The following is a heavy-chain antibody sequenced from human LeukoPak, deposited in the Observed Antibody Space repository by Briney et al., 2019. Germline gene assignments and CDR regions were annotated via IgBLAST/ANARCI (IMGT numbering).Heavy chain of an antibody. Sequence: PGGSLRLSCAASGFTFSSYWMHWVRQAPGKGLVWVSRIISDASATSYADSVKGRFTISRDNAKNTLYLQMNSLRAEDTAVYYCVRDDDGRGQNFDYWGQGTLVTVSS. CDR3: VRDDDGRGQNFDY. CDR2: IISDASAT. CDR1: GFTFSSYW. J-gene: IGHJ4*02. D-gene: IGHD2-15*01. V-gene: IGHV3-74*01.